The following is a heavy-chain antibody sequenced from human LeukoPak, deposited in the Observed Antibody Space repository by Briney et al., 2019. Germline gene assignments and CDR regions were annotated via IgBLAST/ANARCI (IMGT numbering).Heavy chain of an antibody. Sequence: GGCLRLSCAASGFTFSNYWMSWVRPAPGKGLEWVANIKQDGSEEYYVDSVKGRFTISRDNAKNSLYLQMNSLRAEDTAVYYCARAGLWLCPDYWGQGTLATVSS. CDR3: ARAGLWLCPDY. CDR1: GFTFSNYW. V-gene: IGHV3-7*05. D-gene: IGHD2-2*01. CDR2: IKQDGSEE. J-gene: IGHJ4*02.